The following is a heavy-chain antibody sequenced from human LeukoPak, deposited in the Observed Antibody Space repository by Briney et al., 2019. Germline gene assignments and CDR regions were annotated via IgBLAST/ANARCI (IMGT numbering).Heavy chain of an antibody. V-gene: IGHV3-33*06. J-gene: IGHJ4*02. Sequence: GGSLRLSCAASGFTFSSYGMHWVRQAPGKGLEWVAVIWYDGSNKYYADSVKGRFTISRDNSKNTLYLQMNSLRAEDTAVYYCAKALESSYYYDSSGTDYWGQGTLVTVSS. CDR3: AKALESSYYYDSSGTDY. CDR2: IWYDGSNK. CDR1: GFTFSSYG. D-gene: IGHD3-22*01.